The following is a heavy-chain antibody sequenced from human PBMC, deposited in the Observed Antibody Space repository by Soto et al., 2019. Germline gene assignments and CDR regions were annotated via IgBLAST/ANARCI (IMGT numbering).Heavy chain of an antibody. V-gene: IGHV1-69*01. Sequence: QMQLVQSGAEVRMPGSSVKVSCKASGGTFSTYSINWVRQAPGQGLEWMGGIIPLFGTTNYAQKFKGRVTITAEETTSTAYMELSSLRAEDAAVYYCARGATHGSSWYFWFDPWGQGTLVTVSS. J-gene: IGHJ5*02. CDR3: ARGATHGSSWYFWFDP. CDR1: GGTFSTYS. D-gene: IGHD6-13*01. CDR2: IIPLFGTT.